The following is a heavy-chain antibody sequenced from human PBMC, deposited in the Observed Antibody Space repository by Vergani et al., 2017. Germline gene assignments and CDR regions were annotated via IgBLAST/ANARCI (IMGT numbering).Heavy chain of an antibody. V-gene: IGHV4-34*01. J-gene: IGHJ6*03. CDR2: INHSGST. CDR1: GGSFSGYY. D-gene: IGHD6-19*01. Sequence: QVQLQQWGAGLLKPSETLSLTCAVYGGSFSGYYWSRIRQPPGKGLEWIGEINHSGSTNYNPSLKSRVTISVETSKNQFSLKLSSVTAADTAVYYCARIIAVAGTWPRGYYYYMDVWGKGTTVTVSS. CDR3: ARIIAVAGTWPRGYYYYMDV.